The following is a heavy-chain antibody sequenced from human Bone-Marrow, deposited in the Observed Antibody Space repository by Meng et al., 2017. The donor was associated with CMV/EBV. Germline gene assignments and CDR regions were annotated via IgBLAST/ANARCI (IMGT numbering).Heavy chain of an antibody. D-gene: IGHD2-2*01. Sequence: SETLSLTCTVSGGSISSYYWRWIRQPPGKGLEWIGYIYYSGSTNYNPSLKSRVAISVDTSKNQFSLKLSSVTAADTAVYYCARERIPAALNAFDIWGQGTMVTVSS. CDR2: IYYSGST. J-gene: IGHJ3*02. CDR3: ARERIPAALNAFDI. CDR1: GGSISSYY. V-gene: IGHV4-59*01.